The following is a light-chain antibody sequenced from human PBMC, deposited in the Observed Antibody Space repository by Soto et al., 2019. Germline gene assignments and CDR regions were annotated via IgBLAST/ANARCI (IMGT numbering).Light chain of an antibody. V-gene: IGKV3-15*01. Sequence: EIVMTQSPATLSLSPGDRATLSCRASQSVNNNVAWYHQKPGQAPRLLIYGVSTRAAGIPARVSGSRSGTEFTLTISSLQSEDFAVYYCQQYNDWPRTFGQGTKLEIK. CDR2: GVS. CDR1: QSVNNN. CDR3: QQYNDWPRT. J-gene: IGKJ2*01.